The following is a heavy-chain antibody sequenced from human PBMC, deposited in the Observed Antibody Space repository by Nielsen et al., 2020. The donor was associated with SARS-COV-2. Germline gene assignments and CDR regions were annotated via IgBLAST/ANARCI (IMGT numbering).Heavy chain of an antibody. J-gene: IGHJ3*02. Sequence: GESLKISCAASGFTFSDYYMSWIRQAPGKGLEWVANIKQDGSEKYYVDSVKGRFTISRDNAKNSLYLQMNSLRAEDTAVYYCARIKNYYDSSGYSDAFDIWGQGTMVTVSS. CDR2: IKQDGSEK. V-gene: IGHV3-7*03. D-gene: IGHD3-22*01. CDR3: ARIKNYYDSSGYSDAFDI. CDR1: GFTFSDYY.